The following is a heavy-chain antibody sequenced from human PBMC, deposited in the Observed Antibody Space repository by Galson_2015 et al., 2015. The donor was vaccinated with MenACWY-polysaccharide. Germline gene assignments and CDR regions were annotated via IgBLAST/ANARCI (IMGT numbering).Heavy chain of an antibody. D-gene: IGHD3-10*01. V-gene: IGHV3-11*01. Sequence: SLRLSCAASGFTFSDHYMHWIRQAPGKGLEWVSYISGSGSAIYFADSVKGRFIISRDNAKNSLYLQMNSLRAEDTAVYYCARDPRGTRSSYFDNWGQGTLVTVSS. CDR2: ISGSGSAI. J-gene: IGHJ4*02. CDR3: ARDPRGTRSSYFDN. CDR1: GFTFSDHY.